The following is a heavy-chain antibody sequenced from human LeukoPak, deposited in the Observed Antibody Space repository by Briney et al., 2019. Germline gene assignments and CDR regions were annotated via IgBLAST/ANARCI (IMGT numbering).Heavy chain of an antibody. J-gene: IGHJ4*02. CDR1: GGSSSSEY. CDR3: ARGINDYGENFDY. V-gene: IGHV4-59*01. CDR2: IYYSGST. D-gene: IGHD4-17*01. Sequence: SATLFLPCPKNGGSSSSEYWGWIRQPTRKGLEWIGYIYYSGSTNYNPSLKSRVTISVDTSKNQFSLKLSSVTAADTAVYYCARGINDYGENFDYWGQGTLVTVSS.